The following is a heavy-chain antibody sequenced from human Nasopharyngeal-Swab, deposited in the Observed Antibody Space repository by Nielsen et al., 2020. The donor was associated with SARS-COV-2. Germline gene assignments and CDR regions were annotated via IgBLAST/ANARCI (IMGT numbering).Heavy chain of an antibody. D-gene: IGHD2-2*01. V-gene: IGHV3-53*01. J-gene: IGHJ6*02. CDR1: GFTVSSNY. Sequence: GESLKISCAASGFTVSSNYMSWVRQAPGKGLEWVSVIYSGGSTYYADSVKGRFTISRHNSKNTLYLQMNSLRAEDTAVYYCARGCSSTSCYRSDGMDVWGQGTTVTVSS. CDR3: ARGCSSTSCYRSDGMDV. CDR2: IYSGGST.